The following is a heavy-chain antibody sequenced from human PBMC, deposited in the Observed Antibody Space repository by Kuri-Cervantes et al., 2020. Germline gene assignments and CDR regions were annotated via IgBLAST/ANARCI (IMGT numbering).Heavy chain of an antibody. J-gene: IGHJ4*02. CDR2: ISYDGSNK. D-gene: IGHD3-16*01. V-gene: IGHV3-30-3*01. Sequence: GRSLRLSCAASGFTFSSYAMHWVRQAPGKGLEWVAVISYDGSNKYYADSVKGRFTISRDNSKNTLYLQMNSLGAEDTAVYYCARDLGARFDYWGQGTLVTVSS. CDR1: GFTFSSYA. CDR3: ARDLGARFDY.